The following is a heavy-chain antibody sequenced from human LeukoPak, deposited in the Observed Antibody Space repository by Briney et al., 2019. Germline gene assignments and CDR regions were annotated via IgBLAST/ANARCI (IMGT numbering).Heavy chain of an antibody. CDR1: GGSIGTYY. CDR3: ARHIGGGIEDMDV. CDR2: IYVTGN. D-gene: IGHD3-16*02. Sequence: SETLSLTCTVSGGSIGTYYWSWVRQSPGKGLEWIGYIYVTGNRYNPFLQSRVTISVDTSRNQFFLKMSSVTAADTAVYYCARHIGGGIEDMDVWGKGTKVTVSS. V-gene: IGHV4-59*08. J-gene: IGHJ6*03.